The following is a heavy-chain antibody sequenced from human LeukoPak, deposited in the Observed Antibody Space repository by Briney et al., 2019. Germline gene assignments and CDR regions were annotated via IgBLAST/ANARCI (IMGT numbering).Heavy chain of an antibody. D-gene: IGHD1-26*01. J-gene: IGHJ4*02. Sequence: KTGGSLRLSCAASGFTFDTYSMSWVRQAPGKGLEWVSSISSSSSYIYYADSVKGRSTISRDNAKNSLYLQMNSLRAEDTAVYYCARSPGSFWNFDYWGQGTLVTVSS. CDR1: GFTFDTYS. V-gene: IGHV3-21*01. CDR3: ARSPGSFWNFDY. CDR2: ISSSSSYI.